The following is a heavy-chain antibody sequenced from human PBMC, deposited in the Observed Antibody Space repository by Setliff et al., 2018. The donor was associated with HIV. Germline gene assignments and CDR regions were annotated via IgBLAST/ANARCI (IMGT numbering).Heavy chain of an antibody. J-gene: IGHJ5*02. CDR2: IYSNGDT. CDR1: GFTVSTNY. D-gene: IGHD2-21*01. CDR3: SKGVKWLAP. V-gene: IGHV3-53*01. Sequence: PGGSLRLSCAASGFTVSTNYMTWVRQAPGGGLQWVSRIYSNGDTYYADSVKGRFIIYRDNSKNTLYLQMYGLRVEDTAMYYCSKGVKWLAPWGQGTPVTVSS.